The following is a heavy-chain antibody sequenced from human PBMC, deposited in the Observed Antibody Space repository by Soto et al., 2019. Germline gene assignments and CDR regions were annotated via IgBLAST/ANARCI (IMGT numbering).Heavy chain of an antibody. Sequence: EVQLVESGGGLVKPGGSLRLSCAASGFTFSSYSMNWVHQAPGKGLEWVSSISSSSSYIYYADSVKGRFTISRDNAKNSLYLQMNSLRAEDTAVYYCARVDSSGWSWGYWGQGTLVTVSS. D-gene: IGHD6-19*01. CDR1: GFTFSSYS. CDR3: ARVDSSGWSWGY. J-gene: IGHJ4*02. V-gene: IGHV3-21*01. CDR2: ISSSSSYI.